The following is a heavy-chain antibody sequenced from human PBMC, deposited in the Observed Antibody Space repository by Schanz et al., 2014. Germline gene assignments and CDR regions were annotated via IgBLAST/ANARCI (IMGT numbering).Heavy chain of an antibody. CDR2: INAGTGNT. Sequence: QVQLVQSGAEVKKPGASVKVSCKASGYTFTSYGISWVRQAPGQGLEWMGWINAGTGNTEYSQKFQGRVTITRDTLASTAYMEVSSLRSEDTALYYCARGTMPGTFDIWGQGTMXTVSS. V-gene: IGHV1-3*01. CDR3: ARGTMPGTFDI. CDR1: GYTFTSYG. D-gene: IGHD2-2*01. J-gene: IGHJ3*02.